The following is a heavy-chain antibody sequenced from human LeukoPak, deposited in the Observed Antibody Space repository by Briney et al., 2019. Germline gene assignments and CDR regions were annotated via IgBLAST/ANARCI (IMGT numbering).Heavy chain of an antibody. Sequence: GASVKVSCKASGYTFTGYYMHWVRQAPGQGLEWMGWINPNSGGTNYAQKFQGRVTMTRDTSISTAYMELSRLRSDDTAVYYCARGAAAVDNWFDPWGQGTLVTVSS. CDR1: GYTFTGYY. J-gene: IGHJ5*02. D-gene: IGHD6-13*01. V-gene: IGHV1-2*02. CDR2: INPNSGGT. CDR3: ARGAAAVDNWFDP.